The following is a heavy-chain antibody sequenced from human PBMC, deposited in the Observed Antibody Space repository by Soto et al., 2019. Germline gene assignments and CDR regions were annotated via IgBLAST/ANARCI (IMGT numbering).Heavy chain of an antibody. V-gene: IGHV1-46*01. CDR3: ARVEYYYDSSGRYWYFDL. J-gene: IGHJ2*01. CDR2: INPSGGST. Sequence: QVQLVQSGAEVKKPGASVKVSCKASGYTFTSYYMHWVRQAPGQGLEWMGIINPSGGSTSYAQKFQGRVTMTRDTSTSTVYMELSSLRSEDTAVYYCARVEYYYDSSGRYWYFDLWGRGTLVTVSS. CDR1: GYTFTSYY. D-gene: IGHD3-22*01.